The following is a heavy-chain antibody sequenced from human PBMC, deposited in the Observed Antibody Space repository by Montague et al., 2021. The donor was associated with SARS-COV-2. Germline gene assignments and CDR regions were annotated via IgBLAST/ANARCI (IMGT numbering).Heavy chain of an antibody. D-gene: IGHD6-13*01. V-gene: IGHV6-1*01. CDR2: TYYRSKWYN. CDR1: GVSVSSNSAA. J-gene: IGHJ4*02. Sequence: CAISGVSVSSNSAAWNWIRQAPSRGLEWLGRTYYRSKWYNDYAVSVKSRITINPDTSKNQFSLQLNSVTPEDTAVYYCARGGSWLYYFDYWGQGTLVTVSS. CDR3: ARGGSWLYYFDY.